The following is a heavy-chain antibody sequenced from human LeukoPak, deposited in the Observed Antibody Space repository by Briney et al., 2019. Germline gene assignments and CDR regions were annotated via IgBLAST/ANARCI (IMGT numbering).Heavy chain of an antibody. CDR3: ASQGSGSYYGYYYYYMDV. Sequence: ASVKVSCKASGYTFTGYYMHWVRQAPGQGLEWMGWINPNSGGTNYAQKLQGRVTMTRDTSISTACIELSRRRSDDTAVYYCASQGSGSYYGYYYYYMDVWGKGTTVTVSS. J-gene: IGHJ6*03. CDR2: INPNSGGT. D-gene: IGHD1-26*01. CDR1: GYTFTGYY. V-gene: IGHV1-2*02.